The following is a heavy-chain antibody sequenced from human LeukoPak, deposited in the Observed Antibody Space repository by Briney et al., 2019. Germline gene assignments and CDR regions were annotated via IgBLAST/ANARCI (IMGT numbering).Heavy chain of an antibody. V-gene: IGHV1-2*02. Sequence: SVKVSCKASGFTFTDYFIHWVRQAPGQGLEWMGWINPNSGATNYGKKFQGRVTMTRDTSISTASMELNRLISDDTAVYFCARDRRNFWSGYPLDTWGQGTLVTVSS. CDR1: GFTFTDYF. CDR3: ARDRRNFWSGYPLDT. CDR2: INPNSGAT. J-gene: IGHJ5*02. D-gene: IGHD3-3*01.